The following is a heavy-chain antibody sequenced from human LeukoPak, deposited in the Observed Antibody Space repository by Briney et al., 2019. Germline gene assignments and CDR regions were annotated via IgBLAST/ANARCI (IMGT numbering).Heavy chain of an antibody. Sequence: PSETLSLTCTVSGYSISSGYYWGWIRQPPGKGLEWIGSIYHSGSTYYNPSLKSRVTISVDRSKNQFSLKLSSVTAADTAVYYCAVYPRIFGVVGNAFDIWGQGTMVTVSS. J-gene: IGHJ3*02. CDR2: IYHSGST. V-gene: IGHV4-38-2*02. D-gene: IGHD3-3*01. CDR3: AVYPRIFGVVGNAFDI. CDR1: GYSISSGYY.